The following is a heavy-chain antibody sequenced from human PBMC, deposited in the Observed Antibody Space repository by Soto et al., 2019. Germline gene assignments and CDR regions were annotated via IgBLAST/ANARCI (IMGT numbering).Heavy chain of an antibody. CDR1: GCTFSSYA. Sequence: SVKVSCKASGCTFSSYAISWVRQAAGQGLEWMGGIIPIFGTANYAQKFQGRVTITADESTSTAYMELSSLRSEDTAVYYCARSFFGVEEAATEYWGQGTLVSVS. J-gene: IGHJ4*02. D-gene: IGHD3-3*01. CDR2: IIPIFGTA. CDR3: ARSFFGVEEAATEY. V-gene: IGHV1-69*13.